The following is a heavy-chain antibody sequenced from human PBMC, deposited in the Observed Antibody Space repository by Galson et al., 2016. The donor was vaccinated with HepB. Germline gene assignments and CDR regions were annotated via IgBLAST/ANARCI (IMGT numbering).Heavy chain of an antibody. J-gene: IGHJ6*02. V-gene: IGHV3-9*01. D-gene: IGHD6-13*01. Sequence: SLRLSCAASGFRFDDYAMDWVRQAPGKGLEWVSGISWNGGGVGYADSVKGRFTISRDNAKNSLYLQMDSLTPEDTALYYCAKALEQSSAWSDSYYYGMDVWGQGTTVTVSS. CDR2: ISWNGGGV. CDR3: AKALEQSSAWSDSYYYGMDV. CDR1: GFRFDDYA.